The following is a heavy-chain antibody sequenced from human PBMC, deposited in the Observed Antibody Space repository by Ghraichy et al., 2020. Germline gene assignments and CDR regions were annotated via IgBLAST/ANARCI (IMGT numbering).Heavy chain of an antibody. V-gene: IGHV3-48*02. Sequence: GSLRLSCVGSGFTFSSYSMNWVRQSPGKGLEWVSYITSSSRTKSYADSVKGRFTISRDNAQNSLSLQMNSLRDEDTAVYYCARGSTVVRFYYYDGMDVWGQGTTVPFSS. CDR1: GFTFSSYS. J-gene: IGHJ6*02. CDR2: ITSSSRTK. CDR3: ARGSTVVRFYYYDGMDV. D-gene: IGHD4-23*01.